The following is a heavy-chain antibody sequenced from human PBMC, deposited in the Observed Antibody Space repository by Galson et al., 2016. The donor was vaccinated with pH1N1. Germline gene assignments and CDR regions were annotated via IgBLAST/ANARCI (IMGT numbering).Heavy chain of an antibody. V-gene: IGHV3-23*01. CDR1: GFTFNKYA. CDR3: AKVPRRGFNAYGFDY. CDR2: ISGSGRDT. Sequence: SLRLSCAASGFTFNKYAMTWVRQAPGKGLEWVSVISGSGRDTYYADSVKGRFTISRDNSKDTVYLQMNSLTVEDTAIYYCAKVPRRGFNAYGFDYWGQGTLVTVSS. J-gene: IGHJ4*02. D-gene: IGHD5-12*01.